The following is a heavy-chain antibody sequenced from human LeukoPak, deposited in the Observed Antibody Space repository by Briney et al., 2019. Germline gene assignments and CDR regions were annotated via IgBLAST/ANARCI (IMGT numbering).Heavy chain of an antibody. Sequence: PGGSLRLSCAASGFTFDDYGMSWVRQAPGKGLVWVSGINWNGGSTGYADSVKGRFTISRDNAKNSLYLQMNSLRAEDTAVYYCARDYYSSSWYPLPLLGYWGQGTLVTVSS. D-gene: IGHD6-13*01. V-gene: IGHV3-20*04. CDR2: INWNGGST. CDR3: ARDYYSSSWYPLPLLGY. CDR1: GFTFDDYG. J-gene: IGHJ4*02.